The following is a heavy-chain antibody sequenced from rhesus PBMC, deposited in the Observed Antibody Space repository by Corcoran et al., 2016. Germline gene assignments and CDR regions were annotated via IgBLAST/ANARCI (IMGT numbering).Heavy chain of an antibody. J-gene: IGHJ2*01. CDR2: IVGSRGST. V-gene: IGHV4-127*01. D-gene: IGHD6-25*01. CDR1: GYSISSGHG. CDR3: ARQIAAAGKGYFDL. Sequence: QVQLQESGPGLVKPSETLSLTCAVSGYSISSGHGWSWIRQPPGRGLEWVGDIVGSRGSTNYNPSLRSRVPNSKDTSKNQFSLKLRSRTAADTAVYYCARQIAAAGKGYFDLWGPGTPITISS.